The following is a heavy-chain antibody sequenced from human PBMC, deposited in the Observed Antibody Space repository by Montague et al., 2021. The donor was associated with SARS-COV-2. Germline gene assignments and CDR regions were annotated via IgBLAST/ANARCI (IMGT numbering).Heavy chain of an antibody. CDR3: AREYSSGVYFDY. Sequence: PALVKPTQTLTLTCTFSGFSLSTSGTCVSWIRQPQGKAREWLARXXWDDEKYYSTSRKTRLTISKDTSKNQVVLTMTNMDPVDTATYYCAREYSSGVYFDYWGQGTLVTVSS. D-gene: IGHD6-19*01. CDR1: GFSLSTSGTC. V-gene: IGHV2-70*11. CDR2: XXWDDEK. J-gene: IGHJ4*02.